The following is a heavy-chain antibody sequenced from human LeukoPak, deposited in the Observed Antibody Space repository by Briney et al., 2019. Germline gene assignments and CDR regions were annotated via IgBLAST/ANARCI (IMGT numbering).Heavy chain of an antibody. CDR3: ASRRDLFDY. CDR1: GFTFSSYS. J-gene: IGHJ4*02. V-gene: IGHV3-7*01. Sequence: PGGSLRLSCAASGFTFSSYSMNWVRQAPGKGLEWVANIKQDGSEKYYVDSVKGRFTISRDNAKNSLYLQMNSLRAEDTAVYYCASRRDLFDYWGQGTLVTVSS. CDR2: IKQDGSEK.